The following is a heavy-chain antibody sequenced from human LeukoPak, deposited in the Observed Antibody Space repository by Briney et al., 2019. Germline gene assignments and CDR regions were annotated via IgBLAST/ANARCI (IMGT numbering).Heavy chain of an antibody. J-gene: IGHJ4*02. D-gene: IGHD1-26*01. CDR3: AREGVGVTGRNLGFEY. Sequence: SETLSLTCTVSGGSISSYYWSWIRQPPGKGLEWIGYIYYSGSTNYNPSLKSRVTISVDTSKNQFSLKLSSVTAADTAVYYCAREGVGVTGRNLGFEYWGQGTLVTVSS. CDR2: IYYSGST. V-gene: IGHV4-59*12. CDR1: GGSISSYY.